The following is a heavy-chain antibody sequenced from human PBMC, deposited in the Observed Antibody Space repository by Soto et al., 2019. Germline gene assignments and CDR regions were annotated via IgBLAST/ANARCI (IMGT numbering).Heavy chain of an antibody. CDR2: MSSDGSKI. V-gene: IGHV3-30*03. Sequence: QVQLVESGGGAVQPGESLRLSCVASGSDFTYYAMHWVRQAPGKGLESVAVMSSDGSKIHHTDSVKGRFTISRDNSKNTLYLQKNSLRKKDTAVYFCARGGGGGGTLWRFDYWGQGTLVSVSS. D-gene: IGHD3-16*01. CDR3: ARGGGGGGTLWRFDY. J-gene: IGHJ4*02. CDR1: GSDFTYYA.